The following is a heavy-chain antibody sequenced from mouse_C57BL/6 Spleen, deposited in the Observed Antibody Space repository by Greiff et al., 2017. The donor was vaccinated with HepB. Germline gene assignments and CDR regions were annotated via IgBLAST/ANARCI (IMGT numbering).Heavy chain of an antibody. D-gene: IGHD2-12*01. J-gene: IGHJ4*01. CDR3: ARGDDRYAMDY. V-gene: IGHV1-52*01. Sequence: QVQLQQPGAELVRPGSSVKLSCKASGYTFTSYWMHWVKQRPIQGLDWIGNIDPSDSETHYNQKFKDKATLTVDKSSSTAYMQLSSLTSEDSAVYYCARGDDRYAMDYWGQGTSVTVSS. CDR1: GYTFTSYW. CDR2: IDPSDSET.